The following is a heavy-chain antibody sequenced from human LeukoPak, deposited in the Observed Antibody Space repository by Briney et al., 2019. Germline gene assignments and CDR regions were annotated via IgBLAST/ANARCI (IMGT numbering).Heavy chain of an antibody. D-gene: IGHD3-10*01. J-gene: IGHJ4*02. V-gene: IGHV3-23*01. CDR3: AKGSGSYTYYFDY. CDR2: ISGSGGST. Sequence: GGSLRLSCAGSGFTPSSYAMSWVRQAPGKGLEWVSAISGSGGSTYYADSVKGRFTISRDLSENTLYLQMNSLRAEDTAVYYCAKGSGSYTYYFDYWGQGTLVTVSS. CDR1: GFTPSSYA.